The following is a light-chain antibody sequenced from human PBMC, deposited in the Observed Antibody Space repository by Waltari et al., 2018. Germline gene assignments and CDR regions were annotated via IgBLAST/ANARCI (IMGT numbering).Light chain of an antibody. CDR3: QQYYSTPPYT. Sequence: DIVMTQSPDSLAVSLGERATINCKSSQSVLYSSNNKNYFAWYQQKPGQPPKLLIYWASTRESRVPDRFSGSGSGTDFTLTISSLQAEDVAVYYCQQYYSTPPYTFGQGTKLEIK. CDR2: WAS. V-gene: IGKV4-1*01. J-gene: IGKJ2*01. CDR1: QSVLYSSNNKNY.